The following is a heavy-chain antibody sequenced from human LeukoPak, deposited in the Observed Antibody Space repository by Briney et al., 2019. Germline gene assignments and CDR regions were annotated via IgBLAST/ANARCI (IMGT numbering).Heavy chain of an antibody. J-gene: IGHJ5*02. V-gene: IGHV4-34*01. D-gene: IGHD2-2*01. CDR1: GGSFGGFH. CDR3: VRGRYCSSATCYDWFDP. Sequence: SETLSLTCGVCGGSFGGFHWNWIRQPPGKRLEWIGEITYGGTTNYNPSLRSRVTMSVDTSKKQFSLKLTSVTAADTAVYYCVRGRYCSSATCYDWFDPWGPGTHVSVSS. CDR2: ITYGGTT.